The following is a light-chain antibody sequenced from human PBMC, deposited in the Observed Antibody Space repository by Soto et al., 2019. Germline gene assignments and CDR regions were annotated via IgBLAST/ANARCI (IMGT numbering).Light chain of an antibody. Sequence: QSVLTQPASVSGSPGQSITISCTGTSSDVGGYNYVSWYQQHPGKAPKLMIYDVSNRPSGVSNRFSGSKSGNTASLTISGLQAEDAADYYCSSYTSSSTLYVFGTGTKVTLL. CDR3: SSYTSSSTLYV. CDR2: DVS. J-gene: IGLJ1*01. CDR1: SSDVGGYNY. V-gene: IGLV2-14*01.